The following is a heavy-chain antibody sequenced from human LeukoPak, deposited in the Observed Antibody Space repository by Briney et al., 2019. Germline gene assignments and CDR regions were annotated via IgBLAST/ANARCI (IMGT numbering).Heavy chain of an antibody. D-gene: IGHD4-23*01. J-gene: IGHJ4*02. Sequence: PSETLSLTCTVSGGSISSYYWGWIRQPPGKGLEWIGYIYSSGSTNYSPSLKSRVTISVDTSKNQFSLKLYSVTAADTAVYYCARPSGDGGTDYWGQGTLVTVSS. CDR1: GGSISSYY. CDR3: ARPSGDGGTDY. V-gene: IGHV4-59*08. CDR2: IYSSGST.